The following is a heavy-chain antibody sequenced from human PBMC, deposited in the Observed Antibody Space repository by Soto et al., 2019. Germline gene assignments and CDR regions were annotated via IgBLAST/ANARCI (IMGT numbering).Heavy chain of an antibody. CDR3: ARERGSGWTFDD. D-gene: IGHD6-19*01. Sequence: EVQLVESGGDLVQPGGSLRLSCAASGFTFSTYSMNWVRQAPGKGLEWVSSISSSSTIYYADSVKGRFTISRDNVQNSLYLQMHSLRAEDTAVYYCARERGSGWTFDDWGQGTLVTVSS. CDR2: ISSSSTI. V-gene: IGHV3-48*01. J-gene: IGHJ4*02. CDR1: GFTFSTYS.